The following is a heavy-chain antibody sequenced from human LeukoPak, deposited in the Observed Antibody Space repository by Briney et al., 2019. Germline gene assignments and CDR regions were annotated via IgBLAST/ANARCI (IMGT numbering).Heavy chain of an antibody. CDR1: GGSLSSYY. Sequence: SETLSLTCSVSGGSLSSYYWSWIRQSPGKGLEWIGYIYHSGSTNYNPSLKSRVTISVDTSENQFSLKLSSVTAADTAVYYCARDSGTTGEVKFDPWGQGTLVTVSS. CDR2: IYHSGST. D-gene: IGHD3-10*01. V-gene: IGHV4-59*01. J-gene: IGHJ5*02. CDR3: ARDSGTTGEVKFDP.